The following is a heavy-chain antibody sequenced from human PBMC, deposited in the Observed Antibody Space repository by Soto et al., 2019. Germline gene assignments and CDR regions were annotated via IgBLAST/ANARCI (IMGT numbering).Heavy chain of an antibody. V-gene: IGHV6-1*01. CDR1: GDSVSSNSAA. CDR3: AGGEQYGGGFFDS. CDR2: TYYRSKWYS. Sequence: SQTLSLTCVISGDSVSSNSAAWNWIRQSPSRGLEWLGRTYYRSKWYSDYAASVESRITVNPDTSKNHFSLQLNSVTPEDTAVYSWAGGEQYGGGFFDSWGQ. D-gene: IGHD3-16*01. J-gene: IGHJ4*02.